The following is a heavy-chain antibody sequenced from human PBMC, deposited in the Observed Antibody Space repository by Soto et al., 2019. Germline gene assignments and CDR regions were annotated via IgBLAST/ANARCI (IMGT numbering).Heavy chain of an antibody. J-gene: IGHJ4*02. CDR3: SVSIFGVVHY. Sequence: GGSLRLSCAASGFSLRSQWMHWIRQAPGKGLEWVSRTSPDGSTIYADSVKGRFTISRDNAKNTVYLQMNSLRAEDTAMYYCSVSIFGVVHYWGQGTLVTVSS. D-gene: IGHD3-3*01. CDR2: TSPDGST. CDR1: GFSLRSQW. V-gene: IGHV3-74*01.